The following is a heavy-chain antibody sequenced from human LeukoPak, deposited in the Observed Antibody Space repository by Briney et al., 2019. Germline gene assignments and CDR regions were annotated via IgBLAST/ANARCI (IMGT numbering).Heavy chain of an antibody. CDR1: GYSISSGYY. Sequence: PSETLSLTCTVSGYSISSGYYWGWIRQPPGKGLEWIGSIYHSGSTYYNPSLKSRVTISVDTSKNQFSLKLSSVTAADTAVYYCARPQAGFDYWGQGTLVTVSS. D-gene: IGHD6-13*01. CDR2: IYHSGST. J-gene: IGHJ4*02. CDR3: ARPQAGFDY. V-gene: IGHV4-38-2*02.